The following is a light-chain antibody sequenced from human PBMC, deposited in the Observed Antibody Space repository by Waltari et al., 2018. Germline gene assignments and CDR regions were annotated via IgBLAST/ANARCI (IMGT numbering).Light chain of an antibody. CDR3: MQSLQTPLT. CDR2: LGS. Sequence: DIVMTQSPLSLPVTPGEAASISCRSSQSLLHRNGHNYLDWYLQKPGQSPQLLIYLGSNRASGVPDRFSGSGSGTYFTLKISRVEAEDVGVYYCMQSLQTPLTFGGGTKVEIK. CDR1: QSLLHRNGHNY. J-gene: IGKJ4*01. V-gene: IGKV2-28*01.